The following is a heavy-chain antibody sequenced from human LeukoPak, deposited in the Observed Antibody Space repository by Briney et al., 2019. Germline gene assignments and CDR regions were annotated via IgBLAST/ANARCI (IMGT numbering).Heavy chain of an antibody. CDR3: ARDPGIAAAGTEWYFDL. J-gene: IGHJ2*01. CDR1: GYTFTSYG. V-gene: IGHV1-18*01. Sequence: ASVKVSCMASGYTFTSYGISWVRQAPGQGLEWMGWISAYNGNINYAQKLQGRVTMTTDTSTSTAYMELRSLRSDDTAVYYCARDPGIAAAGTEWYFDLWGRGTLVTVSS. D-gene: IGHD6-13*01. CDR2: ISAYNGNI.